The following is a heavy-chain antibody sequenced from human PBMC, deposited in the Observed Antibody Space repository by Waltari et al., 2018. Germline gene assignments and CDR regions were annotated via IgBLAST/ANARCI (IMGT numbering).Heavy chain of an antibody. CDR2: MSPTSGAT. CDR3: ARVPNYDMLPGPMGPNYYYYGLDV. Sequence: VQSGPEVKKPGASVKVSCQASGYNFTSYDIHWVRQVTGQGLEWMGWMSPTSGATGQIQKLHGRVALTSDNSKTTAFLELTDLRFEDTAVYYCARVPNYDMLPGPMGPNYYYYGLDVWGQGTTVAVSS. CDR1: GYNFTSYD. D-gene: IGHD3-9*01. J-gene: IGHJ6*02. V-gene: IGHV1-8*01.